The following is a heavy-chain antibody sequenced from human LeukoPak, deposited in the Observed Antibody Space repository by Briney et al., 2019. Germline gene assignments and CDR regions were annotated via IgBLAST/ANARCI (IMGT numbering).Heavy chain of an antibody. CDR2: ISGAGGTT. CDR1: GFTFSSYA. Sequence: PGGSLRLSCAASGFTFSSYAMMWLRQAPGKGLEWVSAISGAGGTTLYADSVKGRFTISRDNSKNTLYLQLNSLRADDTAVYYCATSMGGGNIDYWGQGALVTVSS. D-gene: IGHD3-16*01. V-gene: IGHV3-23*01. CDR3: ATSMGGGNIDY. J-gene: IGHJ4*02.